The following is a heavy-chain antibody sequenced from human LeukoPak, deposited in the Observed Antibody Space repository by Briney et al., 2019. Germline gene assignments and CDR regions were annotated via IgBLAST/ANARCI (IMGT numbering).Heavy chain of an antibody. V-gene: IGHV1-2*02. Sequence: GASVKVSCKASGYTFTGYYMQWVRQAPGQGLEWMGWINHNSGGTNYAQKFQGRVTMTRDTSISTAYMQLSRLRSDDTAVYYCARDTYYDILTGYTAGGLFDYWGQGTLVTVSS. D-gene: IGHD3-9*01. CDR3: ARDTYYDILTGYTAGGLFDY. CDR1: GYTFTGYY. J-gene: IGHJ4*02. CDR2: INHNSGGT.